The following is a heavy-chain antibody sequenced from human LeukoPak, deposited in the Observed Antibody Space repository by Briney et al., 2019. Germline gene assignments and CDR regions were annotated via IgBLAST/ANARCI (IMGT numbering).Heavy chain of an antibody. D-gene: IGHD3-22*01. Sequence: GGSLRLSCAASGFTFSRYAMTWVRQAPGKGLEWFSSISASGGNTYYADSVKGRFTISRDNSKNTLYLQMNSLRAEDTAVYYCAKEASGYISFYAFDIWGQETMVTVSS. CDR2: ISASGGNT. J-gene: IGHJ3*02. CDR3: AKEASGYISFYAFDI. V-gene: IGHV3-23*01. CDR1: GFTFSRYA.